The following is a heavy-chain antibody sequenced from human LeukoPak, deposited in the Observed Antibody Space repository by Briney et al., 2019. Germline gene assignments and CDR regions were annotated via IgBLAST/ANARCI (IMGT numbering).Heavy chain of an antibody. CDR2: ISGDGGST. CDR1: GFTFDDYA. Sequence: GGSLRLSCAASGFTFDDYAMHWVRQAPGKGLEWVSLISGDGGSTYYADSVKGRFTISRDNSKNTLYLQMNSLRAEDTAVYYCATYGDSRRRDWYFDLWGRGTLVTVSS. V-gene: IGHV3-43*02. CDR3: ATYGDSRRRDWYFDL. J-gene: IGHJ2*01. D-gene: IGHD4-17*01.